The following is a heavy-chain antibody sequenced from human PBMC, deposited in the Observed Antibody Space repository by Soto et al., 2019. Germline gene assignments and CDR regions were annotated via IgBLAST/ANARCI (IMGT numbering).Heavy chain of an antibody. D-gene: IGHD5-12*01. V-gene: IGHV1-69*14. CDR3: ARDLGSGYDPGDY. CDR2: IIPIFGTT. Sequence: QVQLVQSGAEVKKPGSSVKVSCKTSGDIFSGYSISWVRQAPGQGLEWMGGIIPIFGTTNYAQWFHGRVTIAAYKSTSTVYMGLYSLKSEVAAVYYCARDLGSGYDPGDYWGQGTPGTVSS. J-gene: IGHJ4*02. CDR1: GDIFSGYS.